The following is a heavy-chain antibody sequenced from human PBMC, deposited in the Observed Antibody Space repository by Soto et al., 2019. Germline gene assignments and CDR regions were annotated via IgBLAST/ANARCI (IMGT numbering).Heavy chain of an antibody. V-gene: IGHV4-34*01. Sequence: KLSETLSLTCAVYSGSFSGYYWSWIRQPPGKGLEWIGEIYHGLSIVYNPSLESRVTISGDSSKNQFSLKLSSVTAADTAVYYCARAPRLTKIVVVITEGAGAFDVWGQGTMVTVSS. CDR2: IYHGLSI. CDR3: ARAPRLTKIVVVITEGAGAFDV. J-gene: IGHJ3*01. D-gene: IGHD3-22*01. CDR1: SGSFSGYY.